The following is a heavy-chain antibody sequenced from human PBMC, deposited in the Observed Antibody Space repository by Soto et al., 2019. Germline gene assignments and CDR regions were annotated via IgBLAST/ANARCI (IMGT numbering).Heavy chain of an antibody. CDR2: IKQDGSEK. D-gene: IGHD3-16*02. J-gene: IGHJ4*02. CDR1: GFTFSSHW. CDR3: ARVYYDYIWGGYPLVY. Sequence: PGGSLRLSCAASGFTFSSHWMSWVRQAPGKGLEWLASIKQDGSEKHYVDSVKGRFTISRDNAKNSLYLQMNSLRVEDTAVYYCARVYYDYIWGGYPLVYWGQGTLVTVSS. V-gene: IGHV3-7*03.